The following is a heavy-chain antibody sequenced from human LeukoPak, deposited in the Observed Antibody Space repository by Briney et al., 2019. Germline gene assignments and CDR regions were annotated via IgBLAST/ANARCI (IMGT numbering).Heavy chain of an antibody. V-gene: IGHV3-48*04. J-gene: IGHJ5*02. CDR2: ISSSSSTI. CDR1: GFTFSSYS. D-gene: IGHD2-2*01. CDR3: ARDAGPGCSSTSCSRWFDP. Sequence: PGGSLRLSCAASGFTFSSYSMNWVRQAPGKGLEWVSYISSSSSTIYYADSVKGRFTISRDNAKNSLYLQMNSLRAEDTAVYYCARDAGPGCSSTSCSRWFDPWGQGTLVTVSS.